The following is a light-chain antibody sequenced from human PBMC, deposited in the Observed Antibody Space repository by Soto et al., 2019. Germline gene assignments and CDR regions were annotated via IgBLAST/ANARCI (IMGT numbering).Light chain of an antibody. J-gene: IGKJ5*01. CDR1: QNIGNY. CDR3: QQSYSTPIT. Sequence: DIQMSQSPSSLSASIGDRVTITCRSSQNIGNYVNWYQQKPGRAPKLLIYAASTLQRGVPSTFSGGGSGTYFTFTISSLQPEDFASYFCQQSYSTPITFGQGTRLEIK. V-gene: IGKV1-39*01. CDR2: AAS.